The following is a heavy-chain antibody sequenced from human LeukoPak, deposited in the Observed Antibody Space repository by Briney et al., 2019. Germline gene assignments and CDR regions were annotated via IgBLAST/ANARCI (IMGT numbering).Heavy chain of an antibody. D-gene: IGHD2-2*01. CDR1: GFTFSDSS. J-gene: IGHJ4*02. CDR3: SRYGSSPS. V-gene: IGHV3-73*01. CDR2: IRSKANNYAT. Sequence: PGGSLRLSCAASGFTFSDSSVHWVRQASGKGLEWVGRIRSKANNYATLYTASVQGRFTVSRDDAENTAYLQMNSLETEDTAVYYCSRYGSSPSWGQGTLVTVSS.